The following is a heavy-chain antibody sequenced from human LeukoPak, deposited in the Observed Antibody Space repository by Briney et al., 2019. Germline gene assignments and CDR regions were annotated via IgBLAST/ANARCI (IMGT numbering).Heavy chain of an antibody. CDR3: ARSFLDWYFDL. V-gene: IGHV3-64*01. J-gene: IGHJ2*01. CDR1: GFTFSSYA. CDR2: ISSNGGST. Sequence: PGGSLRLSCAASGFTFSSYAMHWVRQAPGKGLEYVSAISSNGGSTYYANSVKGRFTISRDNSKNTLYLQMGSLRAEDMAVYYCARSFLDWYFDLWGRGTLVTVSS.